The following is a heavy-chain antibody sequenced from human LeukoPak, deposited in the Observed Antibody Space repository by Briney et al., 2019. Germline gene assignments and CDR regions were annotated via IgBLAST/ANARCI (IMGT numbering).Heavy chain of an antibody. Sequence: GGSLRLSCAASGFTFDDYGMSWVRQAPGKGLEWVSGINWNGGSTGYADSVKGRFTISRDNAKNSLYLQMNSLRAEDTALYHCARDYTAVAAGTRWFDPWGQGTLVTVSS. CDR3: ARDYTAVAAGTRWFDP. V-gene: IGHV3-20*01. J-gene: IGHJ5*02. D-gene: IGHD6-19*01. CDR2: INWNGGST. CDR1: GFTFDDYG.